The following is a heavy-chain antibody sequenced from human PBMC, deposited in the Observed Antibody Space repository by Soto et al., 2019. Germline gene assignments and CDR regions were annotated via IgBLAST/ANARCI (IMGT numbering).Heavy chain of an antibody. D-gene: IGHD3-3*01. Sequence: SETLSLTCTVSGGSISSYYWSWIRQPPGKGLEWIGYIYYSGSTNYNPSLKSRVTISVDTSKNQFSLKLSSVTAADTAVYYCARGQLRFLEWLLSGWFDPWGQGTLVTVSS. CDR2: IYYSGST. V-gene: IGHV4-59*01. J-gene: IGHJ5*02. CDR1: GGSISSYY. CDR3: ARGQLRFLEWLLSGWFDP.